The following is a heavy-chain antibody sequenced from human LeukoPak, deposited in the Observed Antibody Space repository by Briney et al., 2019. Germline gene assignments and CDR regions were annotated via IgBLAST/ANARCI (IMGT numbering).Heavy chain of an antibody. CDR3: AIVITTFPDFDY. CDR2: ISGSGGST. J-gene: IGHJ4*02. CDR1: GLTFSSYA. Sequence: GGSLRLSCAASGLTFSSYAMSWVRQAPGKGLEWVSAISGSGGSTYYADSVKGRFTISRDNSKNTLYLQMNSLRAEDTAVYYCAIVITTFPDFDYWGQGTLVTVSS. V-gene: IGHV3-23*01. D-gene: IGHD3-22*01.